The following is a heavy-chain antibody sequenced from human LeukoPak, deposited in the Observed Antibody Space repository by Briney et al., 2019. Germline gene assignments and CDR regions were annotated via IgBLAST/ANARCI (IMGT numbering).Heavy chain of an antibody. Sequence: AGGSLRLSCAASGFTSSSYWMSWVRQAPGKGLEWVANIKQDGSEKYYVDSVKGRFTISGDNAKNSLYLQMNSLRAEDTAVYYCARSPYLDYWGQGTLVTVSS. CDR3: ARSPYLDY. V-gene: IGHV3-7*01. J-gene: IGHJ4*02. CDR2: IKQDGSEK. CDR1: GFTSSSYW.